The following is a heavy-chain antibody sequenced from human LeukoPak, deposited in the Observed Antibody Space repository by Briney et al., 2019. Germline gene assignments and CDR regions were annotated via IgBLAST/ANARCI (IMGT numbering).Heavy chain of an antibody. Sequence: SETLSLTCAVYGGSFSGYYWSWIRQPPGKGLEWIGEINHSGSTNYNPSLKSRVTISVETSKNQFTLKLSSVTAADTAVYYCARGLPLRYIDWLLCYNWFDHWGQGTLVTVSS. J-gene: IGHJ5*02. CDR3: ARGLPLRYIDWLLCYNWFDH. V-gene: IGHV4-34*01. D-gene: IGHD3-9*01. CDR2: INHSGST. CDR1: GGSFSGYY.